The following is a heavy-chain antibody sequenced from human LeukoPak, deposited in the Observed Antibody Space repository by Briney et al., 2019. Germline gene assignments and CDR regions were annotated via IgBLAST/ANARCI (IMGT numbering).Heavy chain of an antibody. D-gene: IGHD3-16*01. J-gene: IGHJ4*02. CDR1: GFTFSSYS. CDR3: AKTVAVSGTFPYDY. Sequence: GGSLRLSCAGSGFTFSSYSMTWVRQAPWKGLEWVSTISGSGDRTYYADSVKGRFTISRDNSKNTLYLQMNSLRAEDTAVHYCAKTVAVSGTFPYDYWGQGTLVTVSS. CDR2: ISGSGDRT. V-gene: IGHV3-23*01.